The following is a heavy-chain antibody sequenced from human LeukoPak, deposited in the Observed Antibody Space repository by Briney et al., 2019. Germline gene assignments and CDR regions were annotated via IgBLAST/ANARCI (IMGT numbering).Heavy chain of an antibody. V-gene: IGHV3-23*01. CDR1: GFTFSSYG. CDR2: ISATGGST. CDR3: AKGGYSSGWRNYFDY. J-gene: IGHJ4*02. Sequence: GGSLRLSCAASGFTFSSYGITWVRQAPGKGLEWVSTISATGGSTYYADSVKGRFTISRDNSKDTLYLQMNSLRAEDTAVYYCAKGGYSSGWRNYFDYWGQGTLVTVSS. D-gene: IGHD6-19*01.